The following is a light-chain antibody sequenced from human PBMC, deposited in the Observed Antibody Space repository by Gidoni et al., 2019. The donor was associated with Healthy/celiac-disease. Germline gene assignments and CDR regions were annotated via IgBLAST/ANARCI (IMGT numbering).Light chain of an antibody. CDR3: QQYNSYWT. CDR1: QSISSG. Sequence: DIQMTQSPSTLSASVGDRVTITCRASQSISSGLAWYQQKPGKAPKLLIYKASSLESGVPSMFSGSCSVTAFTLTISSLPPDDFATYYCQQYNSYWTFXXXTKVEIQ. V-gene: IGKV1-5*03. J-gene: IGKJ1*01. CDR2: KAS.